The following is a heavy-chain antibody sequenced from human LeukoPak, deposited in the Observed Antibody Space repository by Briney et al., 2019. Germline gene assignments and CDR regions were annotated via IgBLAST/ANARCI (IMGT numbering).Heavy chain of an antibody. V-gene: IGHV4-61*05. CDR2: IYYSGST. CDR1: GGSISSSSYY. CDR3: ARKGYSYAYYYMDV. D-gene: IGHD5-18*01. Sequence: PSETLSLTCTVSGGSISSSSYYWGWIRQPPGKGLEWIGYIYYSGSTNYNPSLKSRVTISVDTSKNQFSLKLSSVTAADTAVYYCARKGYSYAYYYMDVWGKGTTVTVSS. J-gene: IGHJ6*03.